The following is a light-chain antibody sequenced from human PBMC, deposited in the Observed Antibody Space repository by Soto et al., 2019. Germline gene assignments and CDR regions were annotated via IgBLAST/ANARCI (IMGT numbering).Light chain of an antibody. CDR3: QLYKIYPLT. Sequence: DIQMTQSPSTLSASVGDRVTITCRASQSISSWLAWYQQKPGKAPNLLIYKASTLESGVPSRFSGSGSGTEFTLTISSVQPDDFATYYCQLYKIYPLTYGGGTKVDFK. CDR1: QSISSW. V-gene: IGKV1-5*03. J-gene: IGKJ4*01. CDR2: KAS.